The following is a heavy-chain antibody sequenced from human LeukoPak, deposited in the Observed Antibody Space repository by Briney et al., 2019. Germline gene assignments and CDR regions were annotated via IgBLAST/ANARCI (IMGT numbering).Heavy chain of an antibody. V-gene: IGHV3-15*01. J-gene: IGHJ4*02. Sequence: GGPLRLSCAASGFTFSNAWMSWVRQAPGKGLEWVGRIKSKTDGGTTDYAAPVKGRFTISRDDSKNTLYLQMNSLKTEDTAVYYCTTVYRHIAAAGGYYWGQGTLVTVSS. CDR3: TTVYRHIAAAGGYY. CDR1: GFTFSNAW. D-gene: IGHD6-13*01. CDR2: IKSKTDGGTT.